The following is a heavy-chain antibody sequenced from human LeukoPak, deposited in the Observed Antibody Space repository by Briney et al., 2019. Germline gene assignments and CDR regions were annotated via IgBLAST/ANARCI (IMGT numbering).Heavy chain of an antibody. CDR2: ISGSGAST. V-gene: IGHV3-23*01. CDR1: GFTFSSYA. Sequence: GGSLRLSCAASGFTFSSYAMSWVRQAPGKGLEWVSGISGSGASTYYADSVKGRFTISRDNSKNTLYLQMNSLRAEDTAVYYCAKARPYYYDSSGYYYWGQGTLVTVSS. CDR3: AKARPYYYDSSGYYY. D-gene: IGHD3-22*01. J-gene: IGHJ4*02.